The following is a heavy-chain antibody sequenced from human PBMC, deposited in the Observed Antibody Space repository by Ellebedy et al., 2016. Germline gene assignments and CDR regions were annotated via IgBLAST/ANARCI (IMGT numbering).Heavy chain of an antibody. D-gene: IGHD1-14*01. CDR2: IYPDDSRT. CDR3: ARFNAPSFPENQFDP. V-gene: IGHV5-51*01. J-gene: IGHJ5*02. Sequence: GKSLKISCKGSGYNFFGYWIGWVRQMPEKGLEWMGIIYPDDSRTRYSPSFQGQVTISADKSINTAYLQWSSLKASDTAIYYCARFNAPSFPENQFDPWGQGTLVTVSS. CDR1: GYNFFGYW.